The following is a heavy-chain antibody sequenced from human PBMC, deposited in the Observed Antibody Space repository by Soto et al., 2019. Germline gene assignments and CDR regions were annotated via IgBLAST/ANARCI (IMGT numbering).Heavy chain of an antibody. CDR1: EFTFTYAW. CDR2: NKSKTDGGTT. V-gene: IGHV3-15*01. CDR3: TSLYYGH. Sequence: EVQLVESGGDLVKPGGSLRLSCAASEFTFTYAWMSWVRQAPGKGLEWVGRNKSKTDGGTTDYAAPVKGRFTISRDESQNTLYLQMNSLKTEDTAVYYCTSLYYGHWGQGTLVTVSS. J-gene: IGHJ4*02. D-gene: IGHD3-16*02.